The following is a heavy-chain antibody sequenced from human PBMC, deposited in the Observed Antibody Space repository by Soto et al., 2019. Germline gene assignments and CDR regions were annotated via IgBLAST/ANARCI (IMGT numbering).Heavy chain of an antibody. J-gene: IGHJ4*02. CDR3: ARGSSYSSGWYIY. V-gene: IGHV4-59*01. D-gene: IGHD6-19*01. Sequence: QVQLQESGPGLVKPSETLSLTCTVSGGSISSYYWSWIRQPPGKGLEWIGYIYYSGSTNYNPSLKSRVTISVDTSKNQFSLKLSYVTAADTAVYYCARGSSYSSGWYIYWGQGTLVTVSS. CDR2: IYYSGST. CDR1: GGSISSYY.